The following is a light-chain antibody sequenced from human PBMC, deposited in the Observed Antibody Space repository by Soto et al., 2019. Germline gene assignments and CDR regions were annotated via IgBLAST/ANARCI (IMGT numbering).Light chain of an antibody. Sequence: EIELTQSPSTLSLSPGEGSTLSCKASQSVSTNFFDWYQQKPGQAPRLLIYGGSTRATGIPDRFSGSGSGTDFTLTISRLETEDFEVYYCQQYGRTSWTFGQGTRWIS. CDR3: QQYGRTSWT. CDR2: GGS. CDR1: QSVSTNF. V-gene: IGKV3-20*01. J-gene: IGKJ1*01.